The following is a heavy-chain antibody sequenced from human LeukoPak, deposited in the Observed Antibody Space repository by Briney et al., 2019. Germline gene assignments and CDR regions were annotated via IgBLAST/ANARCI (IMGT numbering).Heavy chain of an antibody. D-gene: IGHD3-22*01. Sequence: GGSLRLSYAASGFTFSRFSMNWVRQAPGKGPELVSFISSSSEYIYYANSVNGRFIISRDNAKNSLYLQLNSLRAEDTAVYYCGKDYYYDSSGYYSLIDYWGQGTLVTVSS. CDR3: GKDYYYDSSGYYSLIDY. CDR2: ISSSSEYI. V-gene: IGHV3-21*04. CDR1: GFTFSRFS. J-gene: IGHJ4*02.